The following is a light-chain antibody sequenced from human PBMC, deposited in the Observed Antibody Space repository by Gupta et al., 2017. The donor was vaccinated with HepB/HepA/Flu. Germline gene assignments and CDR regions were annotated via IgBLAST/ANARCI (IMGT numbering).Light chain of an antibody. J-gene: IGKJ4*01. CDR3: QQYGRSPLT. CDR2: GAS. CDR1: QSLSSTY. Sequence: EIVLTQSPGTLSLSPGESATLSCRASQSLSSTYLAWYQHKPGQAPSLLIYGASSRATGIPDRFSGSGSGTDFTLTISRLEPEDFAVYYCQQYGRSPLTFGGGTKVEIK. V-gene: IGKV3-20*01.